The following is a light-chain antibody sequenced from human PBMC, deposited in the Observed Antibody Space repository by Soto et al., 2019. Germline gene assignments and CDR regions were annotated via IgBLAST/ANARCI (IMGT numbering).Light chain of an antibody. J-gene: IGKJ3*01. CDR1: QSVSTY. CDR3: QQRSNI. V-gene: IGKV3-11*01. CDR2: DAS. Sequence: ETVLTQSPATLSLSPGERATLSCRASQSVSTYLAWYQQRPGQAPRLLIYDASNRATDIPARFSGSGSGTDFTLTIGSLEPEDFAVYYCQQRSNIFGPGTKVDI.